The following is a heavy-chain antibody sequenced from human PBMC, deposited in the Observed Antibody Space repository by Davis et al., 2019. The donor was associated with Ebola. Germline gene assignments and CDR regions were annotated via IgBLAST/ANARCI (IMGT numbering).Heavy chain of an antibody. CDR3: ARGGYGLDY. J-gene: IGHJ4*02. CDR1: GGSINSYY. V-gene: IGHV4-59*08. Sequence: SETLSLTCTVSGGSINSYYWSWIRQPPGKGLEWIGYIYYSGSTNYNPSLKSRVTISVDTSKNQFSLKLSSVTAADTAVYYCARGGYGLDYWGQGTLVTVSS. D-gene: IGHD5-18*01. CDR2: IYYSGST.